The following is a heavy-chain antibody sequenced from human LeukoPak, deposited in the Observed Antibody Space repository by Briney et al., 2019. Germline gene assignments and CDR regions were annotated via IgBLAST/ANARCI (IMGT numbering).Heavy chain of an antibody. Sequence: PSETLSLTCTVSGGSISSSSYYWGWIRQPPGKGLEWIGSIYYSGSTYYNPSLKSRVTISADTSKNHFSLKLSSVTAADTAVYYCAHLDSSLDAFDIWGQGTMVTVSS. CDR2: IYYSGST. V-gene: IGHV4-39*07. J-gene: IGHJ3*02. D-gene: IGHD2-2*03. CDR3: AHLDSSLDAFDI. CDR1: GGSISSSSYY.